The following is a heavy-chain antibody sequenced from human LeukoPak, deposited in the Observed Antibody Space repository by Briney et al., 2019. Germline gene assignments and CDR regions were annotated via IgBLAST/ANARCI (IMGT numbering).Heavy chain of an antibody. J-gene: IGHJ5*02. CDR3: ARDVATISNWFDP. D-gene: IGHD5-24*01. CDR2: INQDGSEK. CDR1: GFTFSSYW. Sequence: GGSLRLSCVASGFTFSSYWMSWVRQAPGKGLEWVANINQDGSEKYYVDSVKGRFTISRDNAKNSLYLQMNSLRAEDTAVYYCARDVATISNWFDPWGQGTLVTVSS. V-gene: IGHV3-7*01.